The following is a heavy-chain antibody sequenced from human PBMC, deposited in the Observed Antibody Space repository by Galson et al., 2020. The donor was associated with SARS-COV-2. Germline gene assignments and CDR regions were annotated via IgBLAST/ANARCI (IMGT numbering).Heavy chain of an antibody. Sequence: SETLSLTCTVSGGSITNYYWSWIRQPPGKGLEWIAFISYSGHTNYSPSLRSRVTISVDTYKNQFSLRLTSVTAADTAVYYCARHAAYCTGGSCESDFDYGGQGTLVSVSS. D-gene: IGHD2-15*01. V-gene: IGHV4-59*08. CDR1: GGSITNYY. CDR2: ISYSGHT. CDR3: ARHAAYCTGGSCESDFDY. J-gene: IGHJ4*02.